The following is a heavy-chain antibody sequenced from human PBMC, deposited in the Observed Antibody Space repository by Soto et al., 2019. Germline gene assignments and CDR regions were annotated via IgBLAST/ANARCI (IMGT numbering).Heavy chain of an antibody. V-gene: IGHV4-59*11. Sequence: SETLSLTCTVSGGSISSHYWGWIRQPPGKGLEWIGYIYYSGTTDYYNPALKSRVAMSVDTSKNQFSLSLTSVTAADTAVYFCARARSCDDNVCYNLGFFAPWGQGVLVTVSS. CDR3: ARARSCDDNVCYNLGFFAP. CDR2: IYYSGTTD. CDR1: GGSISSHY. J-gene: IGHJ5*02. D-gene: IGHD5-12*01.